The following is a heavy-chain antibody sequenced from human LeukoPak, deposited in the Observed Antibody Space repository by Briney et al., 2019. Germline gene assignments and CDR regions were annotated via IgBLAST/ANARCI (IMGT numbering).Heavy chain of an antibody. CDR3: ARLHYYDSRGYFNDDY. J-gene: IGHJ4*02. V-gene: IGHV3-23*01. D-gene: IGHD3-22*01. CDR2: ISGSGGST. Sequence: GGSLRLSCAASGFTFSSYAMSWVRQAPGKGLEWVSAISGSGGSTYYADSVKGRFTISRDNSKNTLYLQMNSLRAEDTAVYYCARLHYYDSRGYFNDDYWGQGTLATVSS. CDR1: GFTFSSYA.